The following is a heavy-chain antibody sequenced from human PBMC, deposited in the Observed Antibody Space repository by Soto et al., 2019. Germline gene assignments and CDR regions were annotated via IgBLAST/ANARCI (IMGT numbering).Heavy chain of an antibody. V-gene: IGHV1-18*01. CDR1: GYTFTSYG. Sequence: ASVKVSCKASGYTFTSYGISCVRQAPGQGLEWMGWISAYNGNTNYAQKLQGRVTMTTDTSTSTAYMELRSLRSDDTAVYYCAKNWVYVFGGGPAVGCFDPGVQGPRVTVSS. CDR3: AKNWVYVFGGGPAVGCFDP. CDR2: ISAYNGNT. D-gene: IGHD3-16*01. J-gene: IGHJ5*02.